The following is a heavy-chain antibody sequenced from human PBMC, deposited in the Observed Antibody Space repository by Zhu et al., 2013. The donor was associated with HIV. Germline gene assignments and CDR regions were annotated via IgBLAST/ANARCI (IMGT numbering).Heavy chain of an antibody. CDR1: GYSFTSYD. Sequence: QVQLVQSGAEVKKPGASVKVSCKTSGYSFTSYDMNWVRQATGQGLEWMGWLNPHSGNTGYAQKFQDRVSMTRNTSITTAYMELSSLRSEDTAVYYCARGLGVDTSGRFDYWGQGTLVTVSS. J-gene: IGHJ4*02. CDR3: ARGLGVDTSGRFDY. D-gene: IGHD3-22*01. V-gene: IGHV1-8*01. CDR2: LNPHSGNT.